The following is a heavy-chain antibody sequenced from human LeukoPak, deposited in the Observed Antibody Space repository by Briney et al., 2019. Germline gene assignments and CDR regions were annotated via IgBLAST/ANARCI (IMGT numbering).Heavy chain of an antibody. CDR1: GFTFSSYG. J-gene: IGHJ5*02. CDR3: AKGVSEYYDYVWGSYRSYNWFDP. V-gene: IGHV3-30*18. D-gene: IGHD3-16*02. Sequence: GGSLRLSCAASGFTFSSYGMHWVRQAPGEGLEWVAVISYDGSNKYYADSVKGRFTISRDNSKNTLYLQMNSLRAEDTAVYYCAKGVSEYYDYVWGSYRSYNWFDPWGQGTLVTVSS. CDR2: ISYDGSNK.